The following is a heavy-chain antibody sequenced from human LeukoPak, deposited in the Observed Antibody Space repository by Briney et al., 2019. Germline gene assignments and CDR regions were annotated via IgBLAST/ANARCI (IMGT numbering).Heavy chain of an antibody. Sequence: SVKVSCQASGRTFSTYAISWVRQAPGQALEWMGRIIRMFGTADYAQKFQGRVTIIADESMSTVYMELSSLRSGDTAVYYCARDPAELLRGASYYYYMDVWGKGTTVTVSS. CDR2: IIRMFGTA. CDR3: ARDPAELLRGASYYYYMDV. CDR1: GRTFSTYA. D-gene: IGHD1-14*01. J-gene: IGHJ6*03. V-gene: IGHV1-69*13.